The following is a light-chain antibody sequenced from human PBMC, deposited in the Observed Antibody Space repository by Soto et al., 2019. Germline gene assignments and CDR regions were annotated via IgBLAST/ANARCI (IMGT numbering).Light chain of an antibody. V-gene: IGKV1-39*01. CDR2: AAS. J-gene: IGKJ4*01. CDR3: QQSYSTPLA. CDR1: QSISSY. Sequence: DIQMTQSPSSLSASVGDRVTITCRASQSISSYLNWYQQKPGKAPKLLIYAASSLQSGVPSRFSGSGSGTHFTLTISRLQPEDFATYYCQQSYSTPLAFGGGTKVEIK.